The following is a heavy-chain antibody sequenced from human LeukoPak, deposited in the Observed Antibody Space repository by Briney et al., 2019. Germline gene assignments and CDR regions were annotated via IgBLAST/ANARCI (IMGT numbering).Heavy chain of an antibody. CDR1: GGSISSSSYY. J-gene: IGHJ6*03. Sequence: SETLSLTCTVSGGSISSSSYYWGWIRQPPGRGLEWIGNVYYSGSTYYNSSLKSRVTVSVDTSKNQFSLKLSSVTAADTAVYYCARVSYGGNYYYYMDVWGKGTTVTISS. CDR3: ARVSYGGNYYYYMDV. CDR2: VYYSGST. V-gene: IGHV4-39*07. D-gene: IGHD4-23*01.